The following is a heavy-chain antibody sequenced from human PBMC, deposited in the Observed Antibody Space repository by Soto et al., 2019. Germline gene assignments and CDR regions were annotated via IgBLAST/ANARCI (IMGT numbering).Heavy chain of an antibody. J-gene: IGHJ4*02. Sequence: SETLSLTCTVSCGSVSSGSYYWSWIRQPPGKGLEWIGYIYYSGSTNYNPSLKSRVTISVDTSKNQFSLKLSSVTAADTAVYYCAREGDGYNFDYWGQGTLVTVSS. CDR2: IYYSGST. CDR1: CGSVSSGSYY. CDR3: AREGDGYNFDY. D-gene: IGHD5-12*01. V-gene: IGHV4-61*01.